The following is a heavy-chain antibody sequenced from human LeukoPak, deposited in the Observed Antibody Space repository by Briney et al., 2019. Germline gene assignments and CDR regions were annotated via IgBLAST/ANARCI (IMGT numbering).Heavy chain of an antibody. J-gene: IGHJ5*02. CDR2: INHSGST. CDR3: AREYLRGFDP. V-gene: IGHV4-34*01. CDR1: GGSFSGYY. D-gene: IGHD6-6*01. Sequence: PSETLSLTCAVYGGSFSGYYWSWIRQPPGKGLEWIGEINHSGSTNYNPSLKSRVTISVDTSKNQFSLKLSSVTAADTAVYYCAREYLRGFDPWGQGTLVTVSS.